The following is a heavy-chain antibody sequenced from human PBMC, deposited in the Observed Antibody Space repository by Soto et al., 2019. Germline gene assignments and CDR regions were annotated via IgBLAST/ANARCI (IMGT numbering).Heavy chain of an antibody. Sequence: EVQLVESGGGLVKPAGSLRLSCAASGFTFSSYSMSWVRQAPGKGLEWVSSISSSSSYIYYADSVKGRFTISRDNAKNSLYLQMNSLRAEDTAVYYCARAAIVVVPAARVPFDYWGQGTLVTVSS. J-gene: IGHJ4*02. CDR3: ARAAIVVVPAARVPFDY. V-gene: IGHV3-21*01. D-gene: IGHD2-2*01. CDR1: GFTFSSYS. CDR2: ISSSSSYI.